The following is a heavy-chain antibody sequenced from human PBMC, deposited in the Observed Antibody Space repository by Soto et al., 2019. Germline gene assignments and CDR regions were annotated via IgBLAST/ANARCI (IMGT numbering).Heavy chain of an antibody. CDR1: GYSFTSYW. CDR2: IYPGDSDT. Sequence: GESLKISCKGSGYSFTSYWIGWVRQMPGKGLEWMGIIYPGDSDTRYSPSFQGQVTISADKSISTAYLQWSSLKASDTAMYYCASHLTGDLSIVAFDTWGQGTMVTVSS. V-gene: IGHV5-51*01. J-gene: IGHJ3*02. CDR3: ASHLTGDLSIVAFDT. D-gene: IGHD7-27*01.